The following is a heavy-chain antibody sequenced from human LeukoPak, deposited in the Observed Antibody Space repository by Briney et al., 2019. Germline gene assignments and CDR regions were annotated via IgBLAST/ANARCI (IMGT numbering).Heavy chain of an antibody. D-gene: IGHD6-19*01. J-gene: IGHJ4*02. Sequence: GGSLRLSCAASGFTFSSYSMNWVRQAPGKGLEWFSYISSSSRTIYYADSVKGRFTISRDNAKNSLYLQMNSLRDEDTAVYYCARDLPPGSSGWYLGYWGQGTLVTVSS. CDR2: ISSSSRTI. V-gene: IGHV3-48*02. CDR1: GFTFSSYS. CDR3: ARDLPPGSSGWYLGY.